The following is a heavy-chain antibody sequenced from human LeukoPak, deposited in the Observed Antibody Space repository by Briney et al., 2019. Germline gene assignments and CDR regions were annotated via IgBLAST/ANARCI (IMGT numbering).Heavy chain of an antibody. CDR1: GGSISSSSYY. V-gene: IGHV4-39*01. Sequence: SETLSLTCTVSGGSISSSSYYWGWIRQPPGKGLEWIGSIYYSGSTYYNPSLKSRVTISVDTSKNQFSLKLSSVTAADTVVYYCARLAPYSSSSGSYWGQGTLVTVSS. CDR3: ARLAPYSSSSGSY. J-gene: IGHJ4*02. CDR2: IYYSGST. D-gene: IGHD6-13*01.